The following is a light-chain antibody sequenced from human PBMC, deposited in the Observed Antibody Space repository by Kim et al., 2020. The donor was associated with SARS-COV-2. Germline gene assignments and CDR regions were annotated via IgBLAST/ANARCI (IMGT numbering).Light chain of an antibody. J-gene: IGLJ1*01. CDR1: SSDVGGYNY. Sequence: QSALTQPASVSGSPGQSITISCTGTSSDVGGYNYVSWYQQHPGKAPKLMIYDVSKRPSGVSNRSSGSKSGNTASLTISGLQAEDEADYYCSSYTSSSTPYVFGTGTKSPS. V-gene: IGLV2-14*01. CDR2: DVS. CDR3: SSYTSSSTPYV.